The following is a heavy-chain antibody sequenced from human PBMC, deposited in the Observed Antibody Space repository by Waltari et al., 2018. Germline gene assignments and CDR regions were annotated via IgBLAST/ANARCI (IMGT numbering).Heavy chain of an antibody. CDR2: ISSSGSTI. CDR3: ARDTLYSSVDY. D-gene: IGHD6-25*01. J-gene: IGHJ4*02. V-gene: IGHV3-48*03. Sequence: EVQLVESGGGLVQPGGSLRLSCAASGFTFSSYEMNWVRQAPGKGLEWVSYISSSGSTIYYADSVKGRFTISRDNAKNSLYLQMNSLRAEDTAVYYCARDTLYSSVDYWGQGTLVTVSS. CDR1: GFTFSSYE.